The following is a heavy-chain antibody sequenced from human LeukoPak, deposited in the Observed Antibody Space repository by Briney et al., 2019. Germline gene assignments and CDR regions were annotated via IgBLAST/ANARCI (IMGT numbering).Heavy chain of an antibody. CDR1: GFTFSRYG. CDR2: IRYDGSNK. CDR3: AKAPVTTCRGAFCYPFDY. J-gene: IGHJ4*02. Sequence: PGGSLRLSCAASGFTFSRYGMHWVGQAPGKGLEWVAFIRYDGSNKYYADSVKGRFTISRDSSKNTLFLQMNRLRPEDAAVYYCAKAPVTTCRGAFCYPFDYWGLGTLVTVSS. D-gene: IGHD2-15*01. V-gene: IGHV3-30*02.